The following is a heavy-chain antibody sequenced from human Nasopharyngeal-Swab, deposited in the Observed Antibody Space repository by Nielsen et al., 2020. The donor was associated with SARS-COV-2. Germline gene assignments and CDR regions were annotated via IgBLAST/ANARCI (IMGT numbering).Heavy chain of an antibody. CDR3: ARSDSSGYPDY. V-gene: IGHV4-61*02. Sequence: SCTVSGGSITSGGYYWTWIRQPAGKGLEWIGRIYPSGNTNYNPSLKSRVTISVDTSKNQFSLKLSSVTAADTAVYYCARSDSSGYPDYWGQGTLVTVSS. CDR2: IYPSGNT. D-gene: IGHD6-13*01. CDR1: GGSITSGGYY. J-gene: IGHJ4*02.